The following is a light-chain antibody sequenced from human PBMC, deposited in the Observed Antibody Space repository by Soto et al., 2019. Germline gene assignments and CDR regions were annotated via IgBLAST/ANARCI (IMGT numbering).Light chain of an antibody. V-gene: IGKV3-15*01. J-gene: IGKJ1*01. CDR3: QQYDTWPPEWT. Sequence: EILMTQSPATLSVSPGERATLSCRASQTISNNLAWYQQRPGQAPRLLIYAASTRATGIPARFSGSGSGAEFTLTISSLQSEDLATYYCQQYDTWPPEWTFGQGTKVDIK. CDR1: QTISNN. CDR2: AAS.